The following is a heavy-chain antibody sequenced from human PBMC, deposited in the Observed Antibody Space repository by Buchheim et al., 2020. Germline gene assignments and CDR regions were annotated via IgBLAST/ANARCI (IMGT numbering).Heavy chain of an antibody. CDR3: ARALRYFDWLLHWFDP. D-gene: IGHD3-9*01. J-gene: IGHJ5*02. CDR2: INHSGST. Sequence: QVQLQQWGAGLLKPSETLSLTCAVYGGSFSGYYWSWIRQPPGKGLEWIGEINHSGSTNYNPSLKSRVTISGDTSKNQFSLKLSSVTAADTAVYYCARALRYFDWLLHWFDPWGQGTL. CDR1: GGSFSGYY. V-gene: IGHV4-34*01.